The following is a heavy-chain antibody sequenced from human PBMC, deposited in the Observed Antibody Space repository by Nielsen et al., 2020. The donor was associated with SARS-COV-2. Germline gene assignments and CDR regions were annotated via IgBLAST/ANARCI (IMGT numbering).Heavy chain of an antibody. V-gene: IGHV3-30*18. J-gene: IGHJ4*02. Sequence: GALRLSCAASGFTFSTYGMHWVRQAPGKRLEWVAAISYDGSNKYYVDSVKGRFTISRDNSKNTLYLQMSSLREEDTAVYYCAKDWTAIVVVPSGGVDYWGQGTLVTVSS. D-gene: IGHD2-15*01. CDR1: GFTFSTYG. CDR2: ISYDGSNK. CDR3: AKDWTAIVVVPSGGVDY.